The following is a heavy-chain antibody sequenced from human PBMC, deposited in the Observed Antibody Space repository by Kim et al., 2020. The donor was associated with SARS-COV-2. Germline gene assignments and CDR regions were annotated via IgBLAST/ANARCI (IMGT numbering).Heavy chain of an antibody. CDR3: AKRFYYDSGSFDY. V-gene: IGHV3-23*01. D-gene: IGHD3-10*01. Sequence: ANSVKGQFTISKDNSKNTVYLQMNSLRAEDTAVYYCAKRFYYDSGSFDYWGQGTLVTVSS. J-gene: IGHJ4*02.